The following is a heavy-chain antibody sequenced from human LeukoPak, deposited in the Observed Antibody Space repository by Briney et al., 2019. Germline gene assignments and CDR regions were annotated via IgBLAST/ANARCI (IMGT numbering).Heavy chain of an antibody. D-gene: IGHD1-26*01. Sequence: SVKVSCKASGGTFSSYAISWVRQAPGQGLEWMGGIIPIFGTANYAQKFQGRVTITTDESTSTAYMELSSLRSEDTAMYYCARGGIVGAQTLGFFDYWGQGTLVTVSS. CDR2: IIPIFGTA. CDR1: GGTFSSYA. J-gene: IGHJ4*02. CDR3: ARGGIVGAQTLGFFDY. V-gene: IGHV1-69*05.